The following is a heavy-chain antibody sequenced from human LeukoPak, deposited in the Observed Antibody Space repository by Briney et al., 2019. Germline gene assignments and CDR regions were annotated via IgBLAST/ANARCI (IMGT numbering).Heavy chain of an antibody. D-gene: IGHD2-21*02. Sequence: ASVKVSCKASGYSFTDYYIHWVRQAPGQGLEWMGWINTITGNPTYAQGFTGRFVFSLDTSVSTAYLQISSLKTEDTAVYYCAREVGTLPDYWGQGTLVTVSS. J-gene: IGHJ4*02. V-gene: IGHV7-4-1*02. CDR1: GYSFTDYY. CDR3: AREVGTLPDY. CDR2: INTITGNP.